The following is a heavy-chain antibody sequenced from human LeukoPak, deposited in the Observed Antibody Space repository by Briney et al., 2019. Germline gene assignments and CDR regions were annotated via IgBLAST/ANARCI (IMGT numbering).Heavy chain of an antibody. CDR1: GFTFSSYS. J-gene: IGHJ4*02. D-gene: IGHD5-24*01. CDR3: ARWLQLGGIEGSFDY. Sequence: GGSLRLSCAASGFTFSSYSMNWGRQAPGKGLEWVSSISSSSSYIYYADSVKGRFTISRDNAKNSLYLQRNSLRAEDTAVYYCARWLQLGGIEGSFDYWGQGTLVTVSS. CDR2: ISSSSSYI. V-gene: IGHV3-21*01.